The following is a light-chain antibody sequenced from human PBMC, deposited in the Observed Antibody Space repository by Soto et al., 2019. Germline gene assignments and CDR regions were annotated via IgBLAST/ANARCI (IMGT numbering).Light chain of an antibody. Sequence: QSALTQPRSVSGSPGPSVTISCTGTSSNVGGYNYVSWYQQQTGKAPKLMIYDVSKRPSGVPDRFSGSKSGNTASLTISGLQAEDEADYYCCSYAGSYTLGVFGGGTKLTVL. J-gene: IGLJ2*01. CDR2: DVS. V-gene: IGLV2-11*01. CDR1: SSNVGGYNY. CDR3: CSYAGSYTLGV.